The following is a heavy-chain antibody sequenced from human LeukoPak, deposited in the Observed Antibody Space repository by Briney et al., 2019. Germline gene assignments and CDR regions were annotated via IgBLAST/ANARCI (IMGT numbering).Heavy chain of an antibody. CDR2: ISYDGTNK. CDR3: ARVRYGSASYSFDY. D-gene: IGHD3-10*01. J-gene: IGHJ4*02. V-gene: IGHV3-30-3*01. Sequence: GGSLRLTCAGSGGTISSHARNWVRQAPGKGLEWVALISYDGTNKYYADSVKGRFTISRDNPKNTVYLQMSSLRAEDTAVYYCARVRYGSASYSFDYWGQGTLVTVSS. CDR1: GGTISSHA.